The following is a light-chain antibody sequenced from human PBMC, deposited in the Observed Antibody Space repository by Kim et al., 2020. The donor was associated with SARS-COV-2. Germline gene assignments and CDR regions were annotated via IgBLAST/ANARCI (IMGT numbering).Light chain of an antibody. Sequence: SPGERGTLPCSAGQRVGRNYLDWYQQKPGQAPRLLIYGASSRAAVIPARFSGSGSGTDFTLTITRLEPEDFAVYYCQQYSSSPATFGQGTQVDIK. V-gene: IGKV3-20*01. CDR2: GAS. J-gene: IGKJ1*01. CDR1: QRVGRNY. CDR3: QQYSSSPAT.